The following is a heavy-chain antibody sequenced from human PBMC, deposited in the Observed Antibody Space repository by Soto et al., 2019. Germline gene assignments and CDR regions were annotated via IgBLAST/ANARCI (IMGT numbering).Heavy chain of an antibody. Sequence: EVQLLESGGGLVQPGGSLRLSCAASGFTFSSYAMSWVRQAPGKGLEWVSAISGRGGSTYYADSVKGRFTISRDNSKNTLYLQMNSLRAEDTAVYYCGNGYCSGGRCYPKGTYYCDYWGQGTLVAVSS. J-gene: IGHJ4*02. CDR3: GNGYCSGGRCYPKGTYYCDY. D-gene: IGHD2-15*01. CDR1: GFTFSSYA. V-gene: IGHV3-23*01. CDR2: ISGRGGST.